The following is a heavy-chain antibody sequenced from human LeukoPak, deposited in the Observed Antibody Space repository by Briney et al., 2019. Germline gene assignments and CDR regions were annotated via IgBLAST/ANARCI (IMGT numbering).Heavy chain of an antibody. Sequence: GGSLRLSCAASGFTFSSYGMHWVRQVPGKGRGWVGFIRSEGRNNFYAGSVKGRFTISRENTKNTLYLQMNSLRADDTAVYYCAKGVKHIVVVTAQHYFDYWGQGTLVTVSS. J-gene: IGHJ4*02. CDR1: GFTFSSYG. CDR3: AKGVKHIVVVTAQHYFDY. V-gene: IGHV3-30*02. D-gene: IGHD2-21*02. CDR2: IRSEGRNN.